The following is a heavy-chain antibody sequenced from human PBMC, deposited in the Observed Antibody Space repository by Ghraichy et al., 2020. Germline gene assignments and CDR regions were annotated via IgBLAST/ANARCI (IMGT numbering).Heavy chain of an antibody. D-gene: IGHD3-10*01. V-gene: IGHV1-69*06. CDR1: GGTFSNFA. CDR2: IVPVFCTP. Sequence: SVKVSCKASGGTFSNFAINWVRQAPGHGLEWMGGIVPVFCTPYSNQKFRGRVTISADTLTSTAYLEMGGLISEDTAIYYCVRNVSSKYDPWGQGTVVTVSS. CDR3: VRNVSSKYDP. J-gene: IGHJ5*02.